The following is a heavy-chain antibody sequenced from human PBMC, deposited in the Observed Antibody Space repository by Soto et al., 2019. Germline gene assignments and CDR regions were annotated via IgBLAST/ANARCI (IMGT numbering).Heavy chain of an antibody. V-gene: IGHV4-31*03. D-gene: IGHD3-22*01. CDR3: ARAYYYDSSGYYWYFNL. J-gene: IGHJ2*01. CDR2: IYYSGRT. CDR1: GGSISSGGYY. Sequence: SETLSLTCTVSGGSISSGGYYWSWIRQHPGKGLEWIGYIYYSGRTYYNPSLKSRVTISVDTSKNQFSLKLSSVTVADTAVYYCARAYYYDSSGYYWYFNLWGRGTLVTVSS.